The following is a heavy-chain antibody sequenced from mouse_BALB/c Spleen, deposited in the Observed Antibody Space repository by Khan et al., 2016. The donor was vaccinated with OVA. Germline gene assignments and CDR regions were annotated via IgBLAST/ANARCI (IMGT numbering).Heavy chain of an antibody. V-gene: IGHV1-22*01. CDR2: IHPNSDIT. Sequence: VQLKESGPELVKPGASLKMYCKTSGYTFTEYAMHWVKQSHGKSLEWIGNIHPNSDITSYNQKFEDKATLTVDKSSSTAYMELRSLTSDDSAVYYGARNYRFDTCFAYWGQGTLVTVSA. J-gene: IGHJ3*01. CDR3: ARNYRFDTCFAY. D-gene: IGHD2-14*01. CDR1: GYTFTEYA.